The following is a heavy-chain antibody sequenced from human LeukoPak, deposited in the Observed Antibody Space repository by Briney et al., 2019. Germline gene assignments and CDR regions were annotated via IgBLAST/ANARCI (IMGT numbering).Heavy chain of an antibody. CDR1: GGSISSYY. V-gene: IGHV4-59*08. CDR3: ASSIVATTYDY. Sequence: PSETLSLTCTVSGGSISSYYWSWIRQPPGKGLEWIGYIYYSGSTNYNPSLKSRVTISVDTSKNQFSLKLSSVTAANTAVYYCASSIVATTYDYWGQGTPVTVSS. D-gene: IGHD5-12*01. CDR2: IYYSGST. J-gene: IGHJ4*02.